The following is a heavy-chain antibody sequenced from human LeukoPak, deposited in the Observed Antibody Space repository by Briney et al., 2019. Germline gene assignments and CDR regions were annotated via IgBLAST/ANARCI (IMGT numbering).Heavy chain of an antibody. CDR3: ARHPSADYHSGGYYVNEIDY. D-gene: IGHD3-22*01. J-gene: IGHJ4*02. CDR2: INPSGGST. V-gene: IGHV1-46*01. Sequence: ASVKVSCKASGYTFTRYYMHWVRQAPGQGLEWMGIINPSGGSTNFAQKFQGRVTMTTDTSTITVYMELSSLRSEDTAVYYCARHPSADYHSGGYYVNEIDYWGQGTLVTVSS. CDR1: GYTFTRYY.